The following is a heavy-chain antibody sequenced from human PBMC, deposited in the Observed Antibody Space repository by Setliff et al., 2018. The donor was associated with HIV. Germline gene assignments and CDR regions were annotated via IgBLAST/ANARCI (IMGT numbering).Heavy chain of an antibody. J-gene: IGHJ6*03. V-gene: IGHV1-2*02. CDR2: INYNSGGT. D-gene: IGHD6-19*01. CDR3: ARSPYSSGWGPSSVAYMDV. CDR1: DYPFSNLG. Sequence: ASVKVSCKASDYPFSNLGIRWVRQAPGQGLEWMGWINYNSGGTNYAQTFQGRVTMTRDTSISTGYMELSRLASDDTAVYYCARSPYSSGWGPSSVAYMDVWGKGTTVTVSS.